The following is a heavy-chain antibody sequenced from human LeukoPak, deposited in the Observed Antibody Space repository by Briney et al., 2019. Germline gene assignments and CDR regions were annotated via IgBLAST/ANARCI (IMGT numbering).Heavy chain of an antibody. CDR3: AKDVAQKKVVVVTAIRDYYYMDV. CDR2: ISGSCGST. J-gene: IGHJ6*03. V-gene: IGHV3-23*01. CDR1: GFTFSIYA. Sequence: GGSLRLFCGASGFTFSIYAMSCVRQAPGKGLEWVSAISGSCGSTYYADSVKGRITISRDNSKNTLYLQMNSLRAEDTAVYYCAKDVAQKKVVVVTAIRDYYYMDVWGKGTTVTVSS. D-gene: IGHD2-21*02.